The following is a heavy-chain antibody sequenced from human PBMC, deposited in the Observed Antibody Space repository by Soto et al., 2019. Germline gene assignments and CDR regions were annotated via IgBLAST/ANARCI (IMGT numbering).Heavy chain of an antibody. D-gene: IGHD2-2*02. CDR1: GFTFDNYA. CDR3: GRPHFTTSWYNDFQH. V-gene: IGHV3-23*01. Sequence: PGGSLRLSCAASGFTFDNYAMTWVRQAPGKGLEWVSTIRASGGTTYYADSVKGRFSISRDSSQNTLNLQMNSLRAEDTAVYYCGRPHFTTSWYNDFQHWGQGTLVTVSS. J-gene: IGHJ1*01. CDR2: IRASGGTT.